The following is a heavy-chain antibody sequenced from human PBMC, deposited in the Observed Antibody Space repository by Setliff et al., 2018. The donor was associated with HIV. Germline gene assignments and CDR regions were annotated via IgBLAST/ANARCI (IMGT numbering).Heavy chain of an antibody. CDR3: AKDYGYY. J-gene: IGHJ4*02. Sequence: SVKVSCKASGGTFNDYAITWVRQAPGQGLEGMGGIIPILGIANYAQRFQGRVTITADKSTSTAYMELSSLRSEDTAVYYCAKDYGYYLGQGTLVTVSS. CDR2: IIPILGIA. CDR1: GGTFNDYA. D-gene: IGHD3-10*01. V-gene: IGHV1-69*10.